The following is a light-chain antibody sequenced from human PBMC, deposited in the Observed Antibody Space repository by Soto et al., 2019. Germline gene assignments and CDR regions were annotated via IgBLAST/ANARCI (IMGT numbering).Light chain of an antibody. Sequence: QSGLAQPASVSGSPGQSITISCTGTSSDVGAYHSVSWYQQHPHRAPQVIIYKGTQRPSGVSNRFSGSTSGNAASLTISALQADDEADYFCCSSAPESTYVFGTGTKVTVL. J-gene: IGLJ1*01. CDR3: CSSAPESTYV. CDR1: SSDVGAYHS. V-gene: IGLV2-23*01. CDR2: KGT.